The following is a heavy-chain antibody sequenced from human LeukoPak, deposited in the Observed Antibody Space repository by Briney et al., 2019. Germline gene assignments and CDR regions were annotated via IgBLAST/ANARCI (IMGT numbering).Heavy chain of an antibody. V-gene: IGHV4-59*08. CDR2: IYYSGST. J-gene: IGHJ4*02. CDR3: ARQEDIVVVPAAPFDY. D-gene: IGHD2-2*01. Sequence: SETLSLTCTVSGGSISSYYWSWIRQPPGKGLEWIGYIYYSGSTNYNPSLKSRVTISVDTSKNQFSLKLSSVTAADTAVYYCARQEDIVVVPAAPFDYWGQGTLVTVSS. CDR1: GGSISSYY.